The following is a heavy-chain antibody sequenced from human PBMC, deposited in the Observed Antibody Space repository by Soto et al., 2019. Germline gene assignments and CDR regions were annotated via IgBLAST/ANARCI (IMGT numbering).Heavy chain of an antibody. Sequence: GGLLRVCCAASGVTFISYGMSWVRQAPGKGLEWVANIKQDGSEKYYVDSVKGRFTISRDNAKNSLYLQMNSLRAEDTAVYYCATGIAAAGFWFDPWGQGTLVTVSS. J-gene: IGHJ5*02. D-gene: IGHD6-13*01. CDR2: IKQDGSEK. CDR1: GVTFISYG. CDR3: ATGIAAAGFWFDP. V-gene: IGHV3-7*01.